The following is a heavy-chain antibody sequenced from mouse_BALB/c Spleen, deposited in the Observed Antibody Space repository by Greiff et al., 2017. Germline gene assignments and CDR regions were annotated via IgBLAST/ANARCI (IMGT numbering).Heavy chain of an antibody. CDR2: ISYSGST. D-gene: IGHD1-2*01. CDR3: ARRTYGRGYAMDY. Sequence: EVQLQESGPSLVKPSQTLSLTCSVTGDSITSGYWNWIRKFPGNKLEYMGYISYSGSTYYNPSLKSRISITRDTSKNQYYLQLNSVTTEDTATYYCARRTYGRGYAMDYGGQGTSVTVSS. CDR1: GDSITSGY. J-gene: IGHJ4*01. V-gene: IGHV3-8*02.